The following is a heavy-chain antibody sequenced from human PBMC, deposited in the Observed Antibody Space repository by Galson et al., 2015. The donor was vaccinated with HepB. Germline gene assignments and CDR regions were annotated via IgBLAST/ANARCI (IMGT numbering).Heavy chain of an antibody. D-gene: IGHD6-13*01. CDR3: ARHRIAAARSSLGHLGY. CDR2: INSDRSST. J-gene: IGHJ4*02. CDR1: GFTFSNYW. Sequence: SLRLSCAASGFTFSNYWMHWVRQAPGKGLVWVSRINSDRSSTSYADSVKGRFTISSDNSKNTLYLQMNSLRAEDTAVYYCARHRIAAARSSLGHLGYWGQGTLVTVSS. V-gene: IGHV3-74*01.